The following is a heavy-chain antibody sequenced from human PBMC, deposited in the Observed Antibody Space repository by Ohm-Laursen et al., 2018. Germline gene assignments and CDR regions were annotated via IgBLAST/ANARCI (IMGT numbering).Heavy chain of an antibody. Sequence: SLRLSCTASGFTFTNYWMSWVRQAPGKGLEWVANIHRDGSEKYYVDSVKGRFTISRDNAKNSLYLQMNSLRAEDTAIYYCARGGGGNSVVYWGQGTLVTVSS. CDR1: GFTFTNYW. J-gene: IGHJ4*02. CDR2: IHRDGSEK. D-gene: IGHD4-23*01. CDR3: ARGGGGNSVVY. V-gene: IGHV3-7*01.